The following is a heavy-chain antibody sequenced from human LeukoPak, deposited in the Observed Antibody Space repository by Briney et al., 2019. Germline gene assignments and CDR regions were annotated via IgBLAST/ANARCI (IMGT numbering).Heavy chain of an antibody. J-gene: IGHJ4*02. CDR1: GFTVINNY. CDR3: AREAAGSFIDY. D-gene: IGHD1-14*01. Sequence: GGSLRLSCAASGFTVINNYMNWVRQAPGKGLEWVASTPYDGSKEHYADSVKGRFSISRDNSKNRLYLQMTSLKVEDTAVYYCAREAAGSFIDYWGQGTLVTVSS. V-gene: IGHV3-30*03. CDR2: TPYDGSKE.